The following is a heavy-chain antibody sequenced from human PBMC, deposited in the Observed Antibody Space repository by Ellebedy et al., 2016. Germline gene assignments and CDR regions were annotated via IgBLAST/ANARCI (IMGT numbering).Heavy chain of an antibody. J-gene: IGHJ6*02. Sequence: GESLKISXADSGFVFYSYAMTWVRQAPGKGLEWVANINQHGSEKYYVDSVKGRFTISRDNAKNSLYLQMDSLRAEDTAVYYCARDLVTMALRFYYFGMDVWGQGTTVTVSS. CDR1: GFVFYSYA. CDR2: INQHGSEK. CDR3: ARDLVTMALRFYYFGMDV. D-gene: IGHD3-10*01. V-gene: IGHV3-7*01.